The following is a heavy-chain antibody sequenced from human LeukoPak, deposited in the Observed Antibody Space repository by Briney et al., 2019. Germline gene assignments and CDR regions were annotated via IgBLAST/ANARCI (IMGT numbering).Heavy chain of an antibody. CDR2: INPNSGGT. V-gene: IGHV1-2*02. CDR3: ARDATYYYGSGSYYQDRIPYY. Sequence: ASVKASCKASGYTFTSYYMHWVRQAPGQGLEWMGWINPNSGGTNYAQKFQGRVTMTRDTSISTAYMELSRLRSDDTAVYYCARDATYYYGSGSYYQDRIPYYWGQGTLVTVSS. J-gene: IGHJ4*02. D-gene: IGHD3-10*01. CDR1: GYTFTSYY.